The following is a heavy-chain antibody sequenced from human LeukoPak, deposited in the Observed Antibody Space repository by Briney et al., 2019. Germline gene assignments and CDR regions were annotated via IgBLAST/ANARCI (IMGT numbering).Heavy chain of an antibody. V-gene: IGHV3-23*01. CDR3: AKVAAGTLTDV. CDR1: GFAFSSYA. J-gene: IGHJ6*02. D-gene: IGHD1/OR15-1a*01. CDR2: ISTTGADT. Sequence: GGSLRLSCATSGFAFSSYAMSWVRQAPGQGLEWVSGISTTGADTYYADSVKGRLTVSRDNFKNTLYLQMNSLRAEDTAIYYCAKVAAGTLTDVWGQGTTVIVSS.